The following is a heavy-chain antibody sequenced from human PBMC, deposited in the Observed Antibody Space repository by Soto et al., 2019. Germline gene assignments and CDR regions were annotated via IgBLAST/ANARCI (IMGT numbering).Heavy chain of an antibody. V-gene: IGHV1-2*04. CDR3: ARVSPIFGVAYGMDV. D-gene: IGHD3-3*01. Sequence: ASGKGSWKASGYTLTRSHMPWGRQAPGQGLEWMGWINPNSGGTNYAQKFQGWVTMTRDTSISTAYMELSRLRSDDTAVYYCARVSPIFGVAYGMDVWGQGTTVTVSS. CDR2: INPNSGGT. J-gene: IGHJ6*02. CDR1: GYTLTRSH.